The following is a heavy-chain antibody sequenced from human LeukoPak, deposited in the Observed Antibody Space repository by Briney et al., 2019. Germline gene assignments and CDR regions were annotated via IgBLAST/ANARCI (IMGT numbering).Heavy chain of an antibody. CDR2: IIAIFGTA. CDR1: GGTFSSYA. D-gene: IGHD3-10*01. J-gene: IGHJ5*02. CDR3: ARSIPLWKELRRDWFDP. V-gene: IGHV1-69*13. Sequence: ASVKVSCKASGGTFSSYAISWVRQAPGQGLEWMGGIIAIFGTANYAQKFQGRVTITADESTSTAYMELSSLRSEDTAVYYCARSIPLWKELRRDWFDPWGQGTLVIVSS.